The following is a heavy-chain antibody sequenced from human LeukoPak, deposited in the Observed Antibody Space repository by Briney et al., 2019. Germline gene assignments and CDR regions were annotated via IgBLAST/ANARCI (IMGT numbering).Heavy chain of an antibody. Sequence: GASVKVSCKDSGYTFTDYDIHWVRQAPGQGLEWMGWINPNSGGTNYAQKFQGRATMTWDTSISTAYMELSRLRSDDTAVYYCARTNRELVTGFDYWGQGTLVTVSS. CDR3: ARTNRELVTGFDY. J-gene: IGHJ4*02. CDR2: INPNSGGT. CDR1: GYTFTDYD. D-gene: IGHD6-6*01. V-gene: IGHV1-2*02.